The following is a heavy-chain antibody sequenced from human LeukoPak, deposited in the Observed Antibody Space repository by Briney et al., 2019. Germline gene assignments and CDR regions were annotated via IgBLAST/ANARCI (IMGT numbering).Heavy chain of an antibody. CDR3: ASVDSSGYYSDY. CDR2: ISAYNGNT. J-gene: IGHJ4*02. CDR1: GYTFTSYG. V-gene: IGHV1-18*01. Sequence: RASVKVSCKASGYTFTSYGISWVRQAPEQGLEWMGWISAYNGNTNYAQKLQGRVTMTTDTSTSTAYMELRSLRSDDTAVYYCASVDSSGYYSDYWGQGTLVTVSS. D-gene: IGHD3-22*01.